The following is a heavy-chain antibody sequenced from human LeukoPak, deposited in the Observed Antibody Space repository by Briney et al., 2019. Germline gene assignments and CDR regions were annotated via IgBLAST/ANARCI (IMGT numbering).Heavy chain of an antibody. V-gene: IGHV3-7*01. CDR1: GFTFSSYW. D-gene: IGHD1-1*01. CDR3: AGCISKNCDDAIDI. J-gene: IGHJ3*02. Sequence: QAGGSLRLSCAASGFTFSSYWMSWVRQAPGKGLEWVANIKQDGSEKYYVDSVKGRFTISRDNAKNSLYLQMNSLRAEDTAVYYCAGCISKNCDDAIDIWGHGTMVSVSS. CDR2: IKQDGSEK.